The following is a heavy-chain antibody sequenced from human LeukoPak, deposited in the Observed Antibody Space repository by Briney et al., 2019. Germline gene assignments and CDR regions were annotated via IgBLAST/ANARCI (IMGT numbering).Heavy chain of an antibody. CDR3: ARDGTPRDGYNYGRPNWFDP. CDR1: GFTFSSYS. CDR2: ISSSSSYI. D-gene: IGHD5-24*01. J-gene: IGHJ5*02. V-gene: IGHV3-21*01. Sequence: PGGSLRLSCAASGFTFSSYSMNWVRQAPGKGLEWVSSISSSSSYIYYADSVKGRFTISRDNAKNSLYLQMNSLRAEDTAVYYCARDGTPRDGYNYGRPNWFDPWGQGTLVTVSS.